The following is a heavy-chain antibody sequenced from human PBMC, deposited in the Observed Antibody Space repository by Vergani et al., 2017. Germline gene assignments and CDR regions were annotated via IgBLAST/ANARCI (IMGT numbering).Heavy chain of an antibody. CDR1: GYIFTPYW. CDR2: IYPSDSYT. J-gene: IGHJ3*02. V-gene: IGHV5-10-1*01. D-gene: IGHD3-22*01. Sequence: EVPLVQSGAEVTTPGASLRLSCKLSGYIFTPYWISWVRQIPXKGLAWMGRIYPSDSYTNYSPSFPGHVTISADKSISTAYLQWSSLKASDTAMYYCARLAPYYYDSSGYYAFDIWGQGTMVTVSS. CDR3: ARLAPYYYDSSGYYAFDI.